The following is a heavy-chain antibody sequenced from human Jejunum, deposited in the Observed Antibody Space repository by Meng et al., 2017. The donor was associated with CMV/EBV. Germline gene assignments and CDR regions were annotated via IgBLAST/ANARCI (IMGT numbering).Heavy chain of an antibody. CDR3: ARAYSSWCYDY. CDR1: GFTFSTYA. J-gene: IGHJ4*02. CDR2: MTASGGST. V-gene: IGHV3-23*01. D-gene: IGHD6-6*01. Sequence: SWAASGFTFSTYAMSWVRQAPGKGLEWVAGMTASGGSTYYTESVKGRFTISRDNSKSTLYLQMNSLRADDTAVYYCARAYSSWCYDYWGQGSLVTVSS.